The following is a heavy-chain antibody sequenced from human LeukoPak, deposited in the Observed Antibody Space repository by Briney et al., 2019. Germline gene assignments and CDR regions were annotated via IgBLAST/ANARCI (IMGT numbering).Heavy chain of an antibody. CDR3: AREGGRIAAAGVDY. D-gene: IGHD6-13*01. Sequence: PGGSLRLSCAASGFTFSSYWMSWVRQAPGKGLEWVANMKQDGSEKYYVDSVKGRFTISRDNAKNSLYLQMNSLRAEDTAVYYCAREGGRIAAAGVDYWGQGTLVTVSS. V-gene: IGHV3-7*01. CDR1: GFTFSSYW. J-gene: IGHJ4*02. CDR2: MKQDGSEK.